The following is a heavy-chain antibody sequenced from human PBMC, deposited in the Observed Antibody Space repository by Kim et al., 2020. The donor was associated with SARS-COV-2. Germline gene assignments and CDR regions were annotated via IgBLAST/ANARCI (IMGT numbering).Heavy chain of an antibody. D-gene: IGHD3-22*01. V-gene: IGHV4-34*01. Sequence: LKSRVSIAVDASKNQFSLKLSSVTAADTAVYYCARSNLGDSSGYYSAFDIWGQGTMVTVSS. CDR3: ARSNLGDSSGYYSAFDI. J-gene: IGHJ3*02.